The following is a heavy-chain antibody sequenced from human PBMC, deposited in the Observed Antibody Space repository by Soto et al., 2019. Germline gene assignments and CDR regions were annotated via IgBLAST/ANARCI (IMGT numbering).Heavy chain of an antibody. CDR3: ATYCGGDCYSN. J-gene: IGHJ4*02. CDR2: ISYDGSNK. V-gene: IGHV3-30*03. Sequence: QVQLVESGGGVVQPGRSLRLSCAASGFTFSSYGMHWVRQAPGKGLEWVAVISYDGSNKYYADSVKGRFTISRDNSKNTLYLQMSSLRAEDTAVYYCATYCGGDCYSNWGQGTLVTVSA. CDR1: GFTFSSYG. D-gene: IGHD2-21*02.